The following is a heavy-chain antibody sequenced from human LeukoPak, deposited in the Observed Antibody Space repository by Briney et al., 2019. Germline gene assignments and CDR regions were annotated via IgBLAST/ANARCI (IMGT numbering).Heavy chain of an antibody. J-gene: IGHJ3*01. D-gene: IGHD3/OR15-3a*01. CDR3: GRVSWDWANYPFDV. Sequence: ASVKVSCKASGYTFTSYGISWVRQAPGQGLEWMGWISAYNGNTNYAQKLQGRVTMTTDTSTSTAYMELRSLRSDDTAVYYCGRVSWDWANYPFDVWGQGTKVTVSS. CDR2: ISAYNGNT. V-gene: IGHV1-18*01. CDR1: GYTFTSYG.